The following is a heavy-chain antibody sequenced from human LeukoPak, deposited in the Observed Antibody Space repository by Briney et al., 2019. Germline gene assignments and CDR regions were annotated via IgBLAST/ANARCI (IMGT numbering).Heavy chain of an antibody. CDR2: IYSSGST. CDR3: AGGYTYGPFDY. CDR1: GXSISGYY. J-gene: IGHJ4*02. D-gene: IGHD5-18*01. V-gene: IGHV4-4*07. Sequence: SETLSLTCTVSGXSISGYYWSWVRQPAGKGLEWVGRIYSSGSTNYNPSLKSRVTLSVDTSKNQFSLKLNSVTAADTAVYYCAGGYTYGPFDYWGQGTLVTVSS.